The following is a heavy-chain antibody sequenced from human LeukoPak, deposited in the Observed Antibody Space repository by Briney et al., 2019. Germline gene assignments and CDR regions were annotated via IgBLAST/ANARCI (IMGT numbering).Heavy chain of an antibody. CDR3: ARDQAHDYGDYVDY. V-gene: IGHV3-21*01. CDR2: ISSSSSYI. CDR1: GFTFSSYS. Sequence: GGSLRLSCAASGFTFSSYSMNWVRQAPGKGLEWVSSISSSSSYIYYADSVKGRFTISRDNAKNSLYLQMNSLRAEDTAVYYCARDQAHDYGDYVDYWGQGTLVTVSS. J-gene: IGHJ4*02. D-gene: IGHD4-17*01.